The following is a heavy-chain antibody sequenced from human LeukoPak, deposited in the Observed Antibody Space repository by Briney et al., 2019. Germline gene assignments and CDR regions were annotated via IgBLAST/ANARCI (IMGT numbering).Heavy chain of an antibody. CDR2: IYHSGST. D-gene: IGHD7-27*01. CDR3: ARLFWGSSYYFDY. V-gene: IGHV4-38-2*02. CDR1: GYSISSGYY. J-gene: IGHJ4*02. Sequence: SETLSLTCTVSGYSISSGYYWGWIRQPPGKGLEWIGSIYHSGSTNYNPSLKSRVSRSVDTSKNQFSLKLSSVTAADTAVYYCARLFWGSSYYFDYWGQGTLVTVSS.